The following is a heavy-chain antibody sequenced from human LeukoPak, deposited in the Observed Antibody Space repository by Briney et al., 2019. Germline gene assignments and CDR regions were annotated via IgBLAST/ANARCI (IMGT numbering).Heavy chain of an antibody. V-gene: IGHV1-8*01. CDR1: GYTFTSYD. Sequence: ASVKVSCKASGYTFTSYDINWVRQATGQGLEWMGWMNPNSGNTGYAQKFQGRVTMTRNTSISTAYMELSSLRSEDTAVYYCASRPPPSTARYSSGSKTPDYYGMDVWGQGTTVTVSS. D-gene: IGHD6-25*01. J-gene: IGHJ6*02. CDR3: ASRPPPSTARYSSGSKTPDYYGMDV. CDR2: MNPNSGNT.